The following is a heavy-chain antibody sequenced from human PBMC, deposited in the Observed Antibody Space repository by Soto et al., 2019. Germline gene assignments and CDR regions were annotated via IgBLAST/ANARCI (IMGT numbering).Heavy chain of an antibody. CDR3: TREIDSGGNGDDY. J-gene: IGHJ4*02. Sequence: RILSCAASGFTFSSYSMNWVRQAPGKGLEWVSYICSSSSTIYYADSVKGRFTISRDNAKNSLYLQMNSLRQEAPVVYSCTREIDSGGNGDDYWGQGTLVTVYS. CDR1: GFTFSSYS. CDR2: ICSSSSTI. D-gene: IGHD4-17*01. V-gene: IGHV3-48*02.